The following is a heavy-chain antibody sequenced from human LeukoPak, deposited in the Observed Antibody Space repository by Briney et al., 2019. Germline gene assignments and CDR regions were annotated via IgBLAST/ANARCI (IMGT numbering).Heavy chain of an antibody. V-gene: IGHV3-23*01. J-gene: IGHJ2*01. CDR1: GGSISSSSYY. Sequence: ETLSLTCTVSGGSISSSSYYWGWIRQPPGKGLEWVSAISGSGGSTYYADSVKGRFTISRDNSKNTLYLQMNSLRAEDTAVYYCAKDSRRYFDWLPYWYFDLWGRGTLVTVSS. D-gene: IGHD3-9*01. CDR2: ISGSGGST. CDR3: AKDSRRYFDWLPYWYFDL.